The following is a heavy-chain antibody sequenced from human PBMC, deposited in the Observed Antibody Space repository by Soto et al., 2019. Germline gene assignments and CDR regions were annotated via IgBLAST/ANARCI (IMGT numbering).Heavy chain of an antibody. V-gene: IGHV4-34*01. Sequence: SETLSLTCAVYGGSFSGYYWSWIRQPPGKGLEWIGEINHSGSTNYNPPLKSRVTISVDTSKNQFSLKLSSVTAADTAVYYCARGGVYGSGSYSSGYYYYGMDVWGQGTTVTVSS. CDR2: INHSGST. J-gene: IGHJ6*02. D-gene: IGHD3-10*01. CDR1: GGSFSGYY. CDR3: ARGGVYGSGSYSSGYYYYGMDV.